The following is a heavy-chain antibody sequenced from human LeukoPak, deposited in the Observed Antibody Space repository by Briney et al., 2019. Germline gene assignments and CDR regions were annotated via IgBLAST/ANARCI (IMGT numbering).Heavy chain of an antibody. CDR3: ARRAAVRYYGSGSYSLQGPNWFDP. D-gene: IGHD3-10*01. V-gene: IGHV4-34*01. J-gene: IGHJ5*02. Sequence: PSETLSLTCAVYGGSFSGYYWSWIRQPPGKGLEWIGEINHSGSTNYNPSLKSRVTISVDTSKNQFSLKLSSVTAADTAVYYCARRAAVRYYGSGSYSLQGPNWFDPWGQGTLVTVSS. CDR1: GGSFSGYY. CDR2: INHSGST.